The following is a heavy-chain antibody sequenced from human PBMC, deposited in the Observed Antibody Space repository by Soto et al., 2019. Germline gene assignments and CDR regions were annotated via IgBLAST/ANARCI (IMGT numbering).Heavy chain of an antibody. CDR3: AKDSGDWGAQLHLDYYYYMDV. V-gene: IGHV3-30*18. J-gene: IGHJ6*03. Sequence: GGSLRLSCAASGFTFSSYGMHWVRQAPGKGLEWVAVISYDGSNKYYADSVKGRFTISRDNSKNTLYLQMNSLRAEDTAVYYCAKDSGDWGAQLHLDYYYYMDVWGKGTTVTVSS. CDR1: GFTFSSYG. CDR2: ISYDGSNK. D-gene: IGHD7-27*01.